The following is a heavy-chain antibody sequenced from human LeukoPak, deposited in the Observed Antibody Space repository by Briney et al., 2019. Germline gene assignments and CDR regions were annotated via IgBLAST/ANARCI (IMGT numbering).Heavy chain of an antibody. Sequence: GGSLRLSCAASGFTFSNYAMSWVRQAPGKGLEWVSATSPGGGATYYADSVKGRFTISRDNSKNTLYLRMNSLRADDTALYYCATLYDSNFFDYWGQGTLVTVSS. CDR1: GFTFSNYA. D-gene: IGHD3-22*01. CDR3: ATLYDSNFFDY. V-gene: IGHV3-23*01. CDR2: TSPGGGAT. J-gene: IGHJ4*02.